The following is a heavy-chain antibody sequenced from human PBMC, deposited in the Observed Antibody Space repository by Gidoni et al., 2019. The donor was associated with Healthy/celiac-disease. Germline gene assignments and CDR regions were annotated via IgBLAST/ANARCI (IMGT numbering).Heavy chain of an antibody. Sequence: QVQLVQSGAEVKKPGSSVEVSCKASGGPFSSYAISWVRQAPGQGLEWMGGIIPIFGTANYAQKFQGRVTITADESTSTAYMELSSLRSEDTAVYYCARVTKGRYYYDSSGYLDYWGQGTLVTVSS. D-gene: IGHD3-22*01. V-gene: IGHV1-69*01. J-gene: IGHJ4*02. CDR3: ARVTKGRYYYDSSGYLDY. CDR1: GGPFSSYA. CDR2: IIPIFGTA.